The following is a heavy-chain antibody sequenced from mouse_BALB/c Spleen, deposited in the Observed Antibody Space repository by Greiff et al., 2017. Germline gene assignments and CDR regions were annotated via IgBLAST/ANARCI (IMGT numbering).Heavy chain of an antibody. CDR2: IYPSDSYT. CDR1: GYTFTSYW. J-gene: IGHJ4*01. D-gene: IGHD4-1*01. Sequence: VQLQQPGAELVRPGASVKLSCKASGYTFTSYWINWVKQRPGQGLEWIGNIYPSDSYTNYNQKFKDKATLTVDKSSSTAYMQLSSPTSEDSAVYYCTRVAGTDAMDYWGQGTSVTVSS. V-gene: IGHV1-69*02. CDR3: TRVAGTDAMDY.